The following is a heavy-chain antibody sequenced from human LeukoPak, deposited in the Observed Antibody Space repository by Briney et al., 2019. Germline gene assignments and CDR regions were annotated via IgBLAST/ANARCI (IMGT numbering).Heavy chain of an antibody. V-gene: IGHV3-48*02. D-gene: IGHD1-7*01. Sequence: PGGSLRLSCAASGFSFSSYTMNWVRQAPGKGLEWVSHITKSGSTIYQADSVKGRFTISRDNAKNSLYLQMNSLRDEDTAVYYCARGINYAFDIWGQGTMVTVSS. CDR3: ARGINYAFDI. CDR1: GFSFSSYT. J-gene: IGHJ3*02. CDR2: ITKSGSTI.